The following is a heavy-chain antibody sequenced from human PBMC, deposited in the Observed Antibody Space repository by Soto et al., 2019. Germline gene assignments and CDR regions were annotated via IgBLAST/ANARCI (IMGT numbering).Heavy chain of an antibody. CDR3: AREGSVSVAGPGY. J-gene: IGHJ4*02. V-gene: IGHV3-30*04. Sequence: QVQLVESGGGVVQPGRSLRLSCAASGFTFSSYTMHWVREAPGKGLEWVAVITNDGRHKDYADSVKGRCTSSRDNSKNTLNVQMNSLRAEDTAIYDWAREGSVSVAGPGYWGQGTPVTVSS. CDR1: GFTFSSYT. CDR2: ITNDGRHK. D-gene: IGHD6-19*01.